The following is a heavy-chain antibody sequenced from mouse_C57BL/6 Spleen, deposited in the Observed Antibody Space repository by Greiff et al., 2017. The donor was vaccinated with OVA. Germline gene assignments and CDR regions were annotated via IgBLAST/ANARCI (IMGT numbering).Heavy chain of an antibody. CDR3: ARGDDYDGFAY. V-gene: IGHV1-52*01. CDR2: IDPSDSET. D-gene: IGHD2-4*01. Sequence: QVQLQQSGAELVRPGSSVKLSCKASGYTFTSYWMHWVKQRPIQGLEWIGNIDPSDSETHYNQKFKDKATLTVDKSSSTAYMQLSSLTSEDSAVYYCARGDDYDGFAYWGQGTLVTVSA. CDR1: GYTFTSYW. J-gene: IGHJ3*01.